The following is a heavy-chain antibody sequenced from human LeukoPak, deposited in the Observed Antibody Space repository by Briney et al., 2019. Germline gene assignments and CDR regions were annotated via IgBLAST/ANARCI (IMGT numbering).Heavy chain of an antibody. D-gene: IGHD2-15*01. Sequence: SETLSLTCAVYGGSFSGYYWSWIRQPPGKGLEWIGDIYNSGSTNYNPSLKSRVTISVDTSKNQFSLKLSSVTAADTAVYYCARGPPYCSGGSCYYGAFDIWGQGRMVTDSS. J-gene: IGHJ3*02. CDR2: IYNSGST. CDR3: ARGPPYCSGGSCYYGAFDI. CDR1: GGSFSGYY. V-gene: IGHV4-34*01.